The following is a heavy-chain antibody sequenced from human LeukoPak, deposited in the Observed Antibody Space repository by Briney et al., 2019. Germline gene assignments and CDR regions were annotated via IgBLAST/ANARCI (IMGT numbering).Heavy chain of an antibody. J-gene: IGHJ4*02. CDR1: GFTLSHYE. CDR2: ISSSSYI. Sequence: PGGSLRLSCTASGFTLSHYEMNWVRQAPGKGLEWVSSISSSSYIYYADSVKGRFTISRDNAKNSLYLQMNSLRAEGTAVYYCARDQSWGQGTLVTVSS. V-gene: IGHV3-69-1*01. CDR3: ARDQS.